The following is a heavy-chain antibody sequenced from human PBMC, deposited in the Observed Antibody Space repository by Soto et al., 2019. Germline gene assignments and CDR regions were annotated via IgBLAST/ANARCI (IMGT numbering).Heavy chain of an antibody. Sequence: PGGSLRLSCAASGFTFSNSWIHWVRQAPGKGLMWVSRINSDGSSITYADSVKGRFTISRDNAKNMVYLQMNSLRAEDTAVYYCTRGYSGDYRIDYWGQGTLVTVSS. CDR3: TRGYSGDYRIDY. V-gene: IGHV3-74*01. J-gene: IGHJ4*02. CDR2: INSDGSSI. CDR1: GFTFSNSW. D-gene: IGHD3-22*01.